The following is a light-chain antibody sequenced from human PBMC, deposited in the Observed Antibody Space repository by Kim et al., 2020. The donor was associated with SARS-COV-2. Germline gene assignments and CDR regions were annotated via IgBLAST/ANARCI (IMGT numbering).Light chain of an antibody. Sequence: VPRGEGATLSCRASQSIRSNLAWYQQKAGQAPSLLMHGASTRATGIPARFSGSGSGTEFTLTISSLQSEDFAVYYCQQYYDWPLTFGGGTKVDIK. J-gene: IGKJ4*01. CDR1: QSIRSN. V-gene: IGKV3-15*01. CDR2: GAS. CDR3: QQYYDWPLT.